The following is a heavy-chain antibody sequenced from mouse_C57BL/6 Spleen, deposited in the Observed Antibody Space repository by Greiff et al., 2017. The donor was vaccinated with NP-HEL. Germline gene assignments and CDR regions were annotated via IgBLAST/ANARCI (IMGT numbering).Heavy chain of an antibody. D-gene: IGHD1-1*01. CDR3: ANSIYYYGTPHFGY. J-gene: IGHJ2*01. V-gene: IGHV1-55*01. CDR1: GYTFTSYW. Sequence: QVQLQQSGAELVKPGASVKMSCKASGYTFTSYWITWVKQRPGQGLEWIGDIYPGSGSTNYNEKFKSKATLTVDTSSSTAYMQLSSLTSEDSAVYYCANSIYYYGTPHFGYWGQGSTLTVSS. CDR2: IYPGSGST.